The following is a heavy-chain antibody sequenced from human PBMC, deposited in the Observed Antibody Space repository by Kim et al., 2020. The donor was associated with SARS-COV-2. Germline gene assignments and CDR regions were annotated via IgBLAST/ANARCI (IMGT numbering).Heavy chain of an antibody. CDR2: FDPEDGET. Sequence: VSVKVSCKVSGYTLTELSMHWVRQAPGKGLEWMGGFDPEDGETIYAQKFQGRVTMTEDTSTDTAYMELSSLRSEDTAVYYCATRQQLVRDYGMDVWGQGTTVTVSS. D-gene: IGHD6-13*01. V-gene: IGHV1-24*01. CDR1: GYTLTELS. J-gene: IGHJ6*02. CDR3: ATRQQLVRDYGMDV.